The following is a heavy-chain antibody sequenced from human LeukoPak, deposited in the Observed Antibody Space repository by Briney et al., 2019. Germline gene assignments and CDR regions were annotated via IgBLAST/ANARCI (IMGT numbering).Heavy chain of an antibody. CDR2: ISYDGSNK. CDR1: GFTFSSYG. Sequence: GGSLRLSCAASGFTFSSYGMHWVRQAPGKGLEWVAVISYDGSNKYYADSAKGRFTISRDNSKNTLYLQMNSLRAEDTAVYYCAKGTLWENNFDYWGQGTLVTVSS. CDR3: AKGTLWENNFDY. V-gene: IGHV3-30*18. J-gene: IGHJ4*02. D-gene: IGHD1-1*01.